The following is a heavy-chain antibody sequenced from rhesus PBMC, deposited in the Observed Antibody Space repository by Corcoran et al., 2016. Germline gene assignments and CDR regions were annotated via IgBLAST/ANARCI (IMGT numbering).Heavy chain of an antibody. V-gene: IGHV4-169*02. CDR1: GGSISSSY. Sequence: QLQLQESGPGLVKPSETLSVTCAVSGGSISSSYWSWIRQAPGKGLGWIGNIYGSGSSTNYNPSLKSRVTLSVDTSKNRRSLKLSSVTTADTVVYYCAIGDTAGTVLNYWGQGVLVTVSS. D-gene: IGHD5-42*01. J-gene: IGHJ4*01. CDR2: IYGSGSST. CDR3: AIGDTAGTVLNY.